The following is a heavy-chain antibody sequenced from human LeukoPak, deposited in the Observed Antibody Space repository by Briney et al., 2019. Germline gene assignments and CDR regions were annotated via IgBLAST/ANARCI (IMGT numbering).Heavy chain of an antibody. CDR3: ARGTAVAGLDT. Sequence: ASVKVSCKASGYTFTSYDISWVRQATGQGLEWMGWMNPNSGNTNYAQKFQGRVTMTRNTSTSTAYMELRSLRSDDTAVYYCARGTAVAGLDTWGKGATGSVSS. V-gene: IGHV1-8*01. CDR1: GYTFTSYD. D-gene: IGHD6-19*01. J-gene: IGHJ6*04. CDR2: MNPNSGNT.